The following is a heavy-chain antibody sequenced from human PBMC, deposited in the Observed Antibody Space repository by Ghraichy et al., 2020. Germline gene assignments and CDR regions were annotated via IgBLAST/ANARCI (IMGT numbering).Heavy chain of an antibody. CDR3: ARMTKIAANYYYFDY. Sequence: QTLSLTCTVSGGSISSYYWSWIRQPPGKGLEWIGYIYYSGSTNYNPSLKSRVTISVDTSKNQFSLKLSSVTAADTAVYYCARMTKIAANYYYFDYWGQGTLVTVSS. CDR1: GGSISSYY. V-gene: IGHV4-59*01. CDR2: IYYSGST. D-gene: IGHD6-13*01. J-gene: IGHJ4*02.